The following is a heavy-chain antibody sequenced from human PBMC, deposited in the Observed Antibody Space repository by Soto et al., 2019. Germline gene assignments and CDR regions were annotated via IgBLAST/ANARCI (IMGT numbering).Heavy chain of an antibody. CDR3: ATWHEREHAFEV. D-gene: IGHD1-1*01. CDR2: LYDVDGS. Sequence: DVQLVESGGGLIQPGESLRLSCAAFGLTISGKKYVAWVRQAPGKGLEWVSALYDVDGSFYADSVTGRFTTSGDSSKTTVYLQMNDLSPDDTAVYYCATWHEREHAFEVWGQGTTVPISS. J-gene: IGHJ3*01. V-gene: IGHV3-53*01. CDR1: GLTISGKKY.